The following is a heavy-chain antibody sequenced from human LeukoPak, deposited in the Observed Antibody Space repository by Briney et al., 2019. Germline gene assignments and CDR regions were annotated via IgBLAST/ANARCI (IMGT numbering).Heavy chain of an antibody. CDR1: GFTVSSNY. Sequence: GGSLRLSCAASGFTVSSNYMSWVRQAPGKGLEWVSVIYSGGSTYYADSVKGRFTISRDNSKNTLYLQMNSLRAEDTAVYYCARPRITMVRGVITYYFDYWGQGTLVTVSS. J-gene: IGHJ4*02. D-gene: IGHD3-10*01. CDR3: ARPRITMVRGVITYYFDY. CDR2: IYSGGST. V-gene: IGHV3-53*01.